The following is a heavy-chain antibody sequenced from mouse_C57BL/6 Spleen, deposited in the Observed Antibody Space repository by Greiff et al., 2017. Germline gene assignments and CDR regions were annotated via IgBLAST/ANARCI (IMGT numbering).Heavy chain of an antibody. CDR1: GYTFTSYW. Sequence: QVQLQQSGAELVKPGASVKLSCKASGYTFTSYWITWVKQRPGQGLEWIGVIYPGSGSTNYNEKFQSKATLTVDTSSSTAYMQLSSLTSEDSAVYYCARMGAYWGQGTLVTVSA. J-gene: IGHJ3*01. CDR2: IYPGSGST. CDR3: ARMGAY. V-gene: IGHV1-55*01.